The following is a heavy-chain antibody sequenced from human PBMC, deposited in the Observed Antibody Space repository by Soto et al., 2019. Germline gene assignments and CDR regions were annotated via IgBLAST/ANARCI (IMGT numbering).Heavy chain of an antibody. D-gene: IGHD3-3*01. CDR3: ARDRITTRGDAFDL. Sequence: QVQLVQSGAEVRKPGSSVKVSCKAPGGTFSTYIISWVRQAPGQGLEWMGRIIPIPDITNYAQKFQGRVTVTADRSTSTAYMELTSLKSDDTAVYYFARDRITTRGDAFDLWGQGTMVTVSS. CDR2: IIPIPDIT. V-gene: IGHV1-69*08. CDR1: GGTFSTYI. J-gene: IGHJ3*01.